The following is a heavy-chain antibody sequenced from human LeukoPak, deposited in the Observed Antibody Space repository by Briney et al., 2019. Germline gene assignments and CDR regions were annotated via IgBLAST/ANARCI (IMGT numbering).Heavy chain of an antibody. V-gene: IGHV4-59*11. J-gene: IGHJ2*01. CDR1: GGSISGHH. Sequence: SETLSLTCIVSGGSISGHHWSWIRQPPGKGLEWIGYIYANNGGTDYNPSLKSRAAISVDTSKNQFSLHLNAVTAADTAVYYCARDSAARSDLWGRGSLVTVAS. CDR2: IYANNGGT. CDR3: ARDSAARSDL. D-gene: IGHD2-15*01.